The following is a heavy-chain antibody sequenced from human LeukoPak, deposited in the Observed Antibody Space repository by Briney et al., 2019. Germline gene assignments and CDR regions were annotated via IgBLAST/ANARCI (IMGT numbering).Heavy chain of an antibody. V-gene: IGHV3-30-3*01. CDR1: GFTFSSYA. CDR3: ARDSDYYGSGSYARD. Sequence: PGGSLRLSCAASGFTFSSYAMPWVRQAPGKGLEWVAVISYDGSNKYYADSVKGRFTISRDNSKNTLYLQMNSLRAEDTAVYYCARDSDYYGSGSYARDWGQGTLVTVSS. J-gene: IGHJ4*02. D-gene: IGHD3-10*01. CDR2: ISYDGSNK.